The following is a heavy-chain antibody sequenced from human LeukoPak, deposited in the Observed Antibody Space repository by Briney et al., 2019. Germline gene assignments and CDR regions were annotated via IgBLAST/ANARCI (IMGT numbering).Heavy chain of an antibody. V-gene: IGHV3-23*01. CDR2: ISGSGYTT. CDR3: ARDYGDYSKGWNLRDF. CDR1: GFTFGSYA. Sequence: GGSLRLSCAASGFTFGSYAMSWVRQPPGKGLEWVSYISGSGYTTYYADSVKGRYTISRDNPKNMVNLQMNSVRAEDTAVYYFARDYGDYSKGWNLRDFWGQGTLVTVSS. D-gene: IGHD4-17*01. J-gene: IGHJ4*02.